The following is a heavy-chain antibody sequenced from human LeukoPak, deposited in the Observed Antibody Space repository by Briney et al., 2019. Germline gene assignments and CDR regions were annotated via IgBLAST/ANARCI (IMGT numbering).Heavy chain of an antibody. CDR1: GYTFTGYY. Sequence: ASVKVSCRASGYTFTGYYMHWVRQAPGQGLEWMGWINPNSGGTNYAQKSQGRVTMTRDPSISTAYMELSRLRSDDTAVYYCERDGSSWYGDYWGQGSLVTVSS. V-gene: IGHV1-2*02. CDR3: ERDGSSWYGDY. J-gene: IGHJ4*02. D-gene: IGHD6-13*01. CDR2: INPNSGGT.